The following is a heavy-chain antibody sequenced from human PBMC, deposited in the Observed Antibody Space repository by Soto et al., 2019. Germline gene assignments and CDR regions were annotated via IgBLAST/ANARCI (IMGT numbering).Heavy chain of an antibody. CDR1: GFTFNSHS. V-gene: IGHV3-21*01. D-gene: IGHD1-7*01. CDR2: ISSSSDYI. Sequence: EVQLVESGGGLVEPGGSLRLSCAASGFTFNSHSMNWVRQTPGKGLEWVSSISSSSDYIYYPDSVMGRFTVSRDNAKKSLYLQMHSLRAEDTAVYYCARDSPGTTNYYSMDVWGQGTTVTVSS. J-gene: IGHJ6*02. CDR3: ARDSPGTTNYYSMDV.